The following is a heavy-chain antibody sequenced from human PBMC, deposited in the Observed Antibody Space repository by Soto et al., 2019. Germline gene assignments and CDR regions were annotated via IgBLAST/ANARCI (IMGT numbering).Heavy chain of an antibody. CDR3: ERCPLEYYYDSSGYYSYNCFDP. V-gene: IGHV1-69*06. J-gene: IGHJ5*02. CDR1: GGTFSSYA. CDR2: IIPIFGTE. Sequence: QVQLVQSGAEVKKPGSSVKVSCKASGGTFSSYAISWVRQAPGQGLEWVGGIIPIFGTENYAQKFQGRVTIPADKSTSTAYIELSSLRSEDTAVYCCERCPLEYYYDSSGYYSYNCFDPWGKGTLVTVSS. D-gene: IGHD3-22*01.